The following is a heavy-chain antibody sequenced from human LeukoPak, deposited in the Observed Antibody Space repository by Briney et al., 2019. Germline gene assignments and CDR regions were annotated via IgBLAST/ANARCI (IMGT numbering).Heavy chain of an antibody. CDR3: AREDSSFDY. Sequence: SETLSLTCTVSGGSISGYYWNWIRQPPGKGLEWIGYIYYSGSTNYNPSLKSRVTISVDTSKNQFSLKLNSVTAVDTAVYYCAREDSSFDYWGQGTLVTVSS. V-gene: IGHV4-59*01. CDR2: IYYSGST. J-gene: IGHJ4*02. D-gene: IGHD6-6*01. CDR1: GGSISGYY.